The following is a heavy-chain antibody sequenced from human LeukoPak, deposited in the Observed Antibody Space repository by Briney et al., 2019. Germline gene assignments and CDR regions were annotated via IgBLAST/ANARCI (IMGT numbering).Heavy chain of an antibody. D-gene: IGHD3-10*01. Sequence: GGSLRLSCAASGFTFSSYAMHWVRQAPGKGLEWVAVIWYDGSNKYYADSVKGRFTISRDNSKNTLYLQMNSLRAEDTAVYYCAREGFVTMVRGVTKFDYWGQGTLVTVSS. CDR3: AREGFVTMVRGVTKFDY. CDR2: IWYDGSNK. CDR1: GFTFSSYA. V-gene: IGHV3-33*08. J-gene: IGHJ4*02.